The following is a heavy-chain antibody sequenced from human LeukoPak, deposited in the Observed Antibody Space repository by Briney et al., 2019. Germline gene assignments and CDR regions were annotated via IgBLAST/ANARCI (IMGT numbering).Heavy chain of an antibody. Sequence: PSETLSLTCGVSGGSFSGSYWGRICQPPGKGLEWIGEINLSGSTNYNSSLTSRVTISLDTSKNQFSLNLRSVTTADTAVYYCARVSISLFGVVTAHFDSWGQGTLVAVSS. CDR2: INLSGST. CDR3: ARVSISLFGVVTAHFDS. D-gene: IGHD3-3*01. J-gene: IGHJ4*02. V-gene: IGHV4-34*01. CDR1: GGSFSGSY.